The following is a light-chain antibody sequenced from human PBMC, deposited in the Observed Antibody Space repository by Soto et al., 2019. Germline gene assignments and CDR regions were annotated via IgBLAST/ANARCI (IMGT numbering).Light chain of an antibody. CDR1: QSVSSSH. V-gene: IGKV3-20*01. Sequence: DIVLTQSPGTLSLSPGERATLSCWASQSVSSSHLAWYQQKPGQAPRLLISGASTRADGIPDRFSGSGSGTDFTLTISRLEPEDLEVYYCQQYGSSPLTFGGGTKVEIK. CDR3: QQYGSSPLT. J-gene: IGKJ4*01. CDR2: GAS.